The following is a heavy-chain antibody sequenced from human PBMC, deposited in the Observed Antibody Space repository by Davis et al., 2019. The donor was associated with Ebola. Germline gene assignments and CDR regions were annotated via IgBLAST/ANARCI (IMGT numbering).Heavy chain of an antibody. D-gene: IGHD6-6*01. V-gene: IGHV3-30*14. CDR3: ARDRYSTSTLVRD. Sequence: PGGSLRLSCAASGFIFSNHAIHWVRQPPGKGLEWVAVISDDGSEKYHAESVKGRFTVSRDNLQNTVYLQMSSLRIEDTAMYYCARDRYSTSTLVRDWGQGALVTVSS. CDR1: GFIFSNHA. CDR2: ISDDGSEK. J-gene: IGHJ4*02.